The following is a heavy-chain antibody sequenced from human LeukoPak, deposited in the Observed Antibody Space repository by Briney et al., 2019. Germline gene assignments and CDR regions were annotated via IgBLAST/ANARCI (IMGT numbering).Heavy chain of an antibody. CDR3: ARTIAAAGTNWFDP. Sequence: SETLSLTCTVSGGSISSGSYYWSWIRQPAGKGLEWIGRIYTSGSTNYNPSLKSRVTISVDTSKNQFSLKLSSVTAADTAVYYCARTIAAAGTNWFDPWGQGTLDTVSS. D-gene: IGHD6-13*01. J-gene: IGHJ5*02. V-gene: IGHV4-61*02. CDR1: GGSISSGSYY. CDR2: IYTSGST.